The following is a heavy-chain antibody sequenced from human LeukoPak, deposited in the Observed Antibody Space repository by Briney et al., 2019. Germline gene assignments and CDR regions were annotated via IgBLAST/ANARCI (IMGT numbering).Heavy chain of an antibody. CDR1: GGSFSGYY. Sequence: SETLSLTCAVYGGSFSGYYWSWIRQPPGKGLEWIGEINHSGSTNYNPSLKSRVTISVDTSKNQFSLKLSSVTAADTAVYYCARGVGYSSSWYRRNWFDPWGQGTLVTVSS. D-gene: IGHD6-13*01. CDR2: INHSGST. J-gene: IGHJ5*02. V-gene: IGHV4-34*01. CDR3: ARGVGYSSSWYRRNWFDP.